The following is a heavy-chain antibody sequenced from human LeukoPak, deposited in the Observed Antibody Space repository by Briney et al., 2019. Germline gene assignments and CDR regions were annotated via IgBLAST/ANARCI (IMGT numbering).Heavy chain of an antibody. CDR2: ISPSGGST. J-gene: IGHJ4*02. D-gene: IGHD3-10*02. CDR1: GYTFTSNY. Sequence: ASVKVSCKAFGYTFTSNYMHWVRQAPGQGPEWMGVISPSGGSTTYAQKFQGRVTLTRDMSTSTDYLELRSLRSDDTAVYYCARYVRWTMADYWGQGTLVTVSS. CDR3: ARYVRWTMADY. V-gene: IGHV1-46*01.